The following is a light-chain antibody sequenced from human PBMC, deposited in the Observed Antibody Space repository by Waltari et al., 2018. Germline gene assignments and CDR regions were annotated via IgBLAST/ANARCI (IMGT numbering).Light chain of an antibody. V-gene: IGKV4-1*01. CDR3: QQYYRSRT. CDR1: QSVFYRSDNKNY. CDR2: WAS. Sequence: DIVMTQSPDSLAVSLGERATIDGKSSQSVFYRSDNKNYLAWYQHKPGQPPKLLFYWASTRESGVPDRFSASGSGTDFTLTINNLQAEDVAVYYCQQYYRSRTFGQGIKVEIK. J-gene: IGKJ1*01.